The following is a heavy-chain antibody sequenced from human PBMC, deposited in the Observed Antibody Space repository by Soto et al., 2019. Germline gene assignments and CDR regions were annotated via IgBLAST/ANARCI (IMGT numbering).Heavy chain of an antibody. V-gene: IGHV1-69*06. CDR3: ARGPPHYYGSGGYADY. CDR2: IIPIFGTA. CDR1: GGTFSSYA. D-gene: IGHD3-10*01. Sequence: QVQLVQSGAEVKKPGSSVKVSCKASGGTFSSYAISWVRQAPGQGLEWMGGIIPIFGTANYAQKFQGRVTITADKATSTAYMGLSSLRSEDTAVYYCARGPPHYYGSGGYADYWGQGTLVTVSS. J-gene: IGHJ4*02.